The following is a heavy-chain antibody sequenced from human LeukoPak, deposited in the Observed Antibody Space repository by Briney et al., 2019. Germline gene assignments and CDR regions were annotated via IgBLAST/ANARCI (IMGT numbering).Heavy chain of an antibody. CDR2: ISAYNGNT. CDR1: GYTFTSYG. CDR3: ARSVAVIAVAGAYYFDY. V-gene: IGHV1-18*01. J-gene: IGHJ4*02. D-gene: IGHD6-19*01. Sequence: GAPVKVSCKASGYTFTSYGISWVRQAPGQGLEWMGWISAYNGNTNYAQKLQGRVTMTTDTSTSTAYMELRSLRSDDTAVYYCARSVAVIAVAGAYYFDYWGQGTLVTVSS.